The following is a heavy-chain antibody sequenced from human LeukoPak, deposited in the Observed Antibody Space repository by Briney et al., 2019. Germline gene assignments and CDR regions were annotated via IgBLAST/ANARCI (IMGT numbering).Heavy chain of an antibody. CDR1: GGSFSGYY. CDR3: ARANYDILTGWGHFDY. D-gene: IGHD3-9*01. V-gene: IGHV4-34*12. Sequence: SETLSLTCAVYGGSFSGYYWSWVRQPPGKGLEWIGEIFHSGNTNYNPSLKSRVTISVDKSKNQCSLKLNSVTAADTAVYYCARANYDILTGWGHFDYWGQGTLVTVSS. CDR2: IFHSGNT. J-gene: IGHJ4*02.